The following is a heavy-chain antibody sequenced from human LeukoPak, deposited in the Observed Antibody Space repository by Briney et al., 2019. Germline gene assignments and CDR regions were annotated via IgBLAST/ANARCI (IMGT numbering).Heavy chain of an antibody. CDR1: GGSISSSSYY. V-gene: IGHV4-31*03. CDR3: ARDRGSYSSSSGFDY. D-gene: IGHD6-6*01. J-gene: IGHJ4*02. CDR2: IYYSGST. Sequence: SETLSLTCTVSGGSISSSSYYWGWIRQHPGKGLEWIGYIYYSGSTYYNPSLKSRVTISVDTSKNQFSLKLSSVTAADTAVYYCARDRGSYSSSSGFDYWGQGTLVTVSS.